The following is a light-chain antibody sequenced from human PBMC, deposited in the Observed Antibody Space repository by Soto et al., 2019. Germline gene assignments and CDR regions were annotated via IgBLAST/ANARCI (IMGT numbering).Light chain of an antibody. CDR2: GAS. CDR3: QQYSDLPMT. J-gene: IGKJ5*01. CDR1: RSVSSN. V-gene: IGKV3D-15*02. Sequence: EIVMTQSPATLSVSPGERATLSCRASRSVSSNLAWYQQKPGQAPSLLIYGASRRATGIPDRFSGSASGTDFTLTISRLEPEDFAVYFCQQYSDLPMTFGQGTRLEI.